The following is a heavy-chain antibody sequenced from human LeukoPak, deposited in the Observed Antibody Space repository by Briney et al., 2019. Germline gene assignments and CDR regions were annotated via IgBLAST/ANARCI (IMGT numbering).Heavy chain of an antibody. V-gene: IGHV4-59*08. J-gene: IGHJ4*02. CDR2: IYYSGST. Sequence: SETLSLTCTVSDGSISSYYWSWIRQPPGKGLEWIGYIYYSGSTNYNPSLKSRVTISVDTSKNQFSLKLSSVTAADTAVYYCARGSSGWYSPFDYWGQGTLVTVSS. CDR1: DGSISSYY. CDR3: ARGSSGWYSPFDY. D-gene: IGHD6-19*01.